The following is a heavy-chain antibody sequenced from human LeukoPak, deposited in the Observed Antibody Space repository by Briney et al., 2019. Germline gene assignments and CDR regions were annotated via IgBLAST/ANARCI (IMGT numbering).Heavy chain of an antibody. CDR3: ASCSSTSCYPAY. CDR1: GYTFTGYY. CDR2: INPNSGGT. V-gene: IGHV1-2*02. Sequence: ASVKVSCKASGYTFTGYYMDWVRQAPGQGLEWMGWINPNSGGTNYAQKFQGRVTMTRDTSISTAYMELSRPRSDDTAVYYCASCSSTSCYPAYWGQGTLVTVSS. D-gene: IGHD2-2*01. J-gene: IGHJ4*02.